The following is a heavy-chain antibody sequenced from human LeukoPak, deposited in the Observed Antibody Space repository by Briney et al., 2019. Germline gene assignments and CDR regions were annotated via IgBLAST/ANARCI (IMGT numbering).Heavy chain of an antibody. J-gene: IGHJ6*02. CDR2: IYYTGST. CDR1: GGSISSYY. V-gene: IGHV4-59*01. Sequence: PSETLSLTCTVSGGSISSYYWSWIRQSPGKGLEWIGYIYYTGSTNYNPSLKSRVTISVDTSKNQFPLKLSSVTAADTAVYYCARDGGLARVYYYYYGMDVWGQGTTVTVSS. D-gene: IGHD3-16*01. CDR3: ARDGGLARVYYYYYGMDV.